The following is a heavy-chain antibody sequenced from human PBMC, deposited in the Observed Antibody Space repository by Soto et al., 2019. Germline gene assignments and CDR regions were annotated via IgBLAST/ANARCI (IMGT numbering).Heavy chain of an antibody. CDR1: GFTFSTYG. CDR3: VKFRRSAYPYSYMDV. D-gene: IGHD2-21*01. CDR2: YGGSGGSR. Sequence: DVQLLESGGGLVQWGGSLRLSCVTSGFTFSTYGMTWVRQAPGKGLEWVSYGGSGGSRYYAESVKGRFTISRDNSKNTLSLEMNSLRADDMATYYCVKFRRSAYPYSYMDVWGKGTTVTGSS. J-gene: IGHJ6*03. V-gene: IGHV3-23*01.